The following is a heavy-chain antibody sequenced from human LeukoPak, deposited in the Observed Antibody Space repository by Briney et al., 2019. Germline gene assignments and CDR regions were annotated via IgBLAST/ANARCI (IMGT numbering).Heavy chain of an antibody. CDR2: IYYSGST. CDR3: ATGNYGDQSYYFDY. V-gene: IGHV4-30-4*01. D-gene: IGHD4-17*01. J-gene: IGHJ4*02. Sequence: PSETLSLTCTVSGGSISSGDYYWSWIRQPPGKGLEWIGYIYYSGSTYYNPSLKSRVTISVDTSKNQFSLKLSSVTAADTAVYYCATGNYGDQSYYFDYWGQGTLVTVSS. CDR1: GGSISSGDYY.